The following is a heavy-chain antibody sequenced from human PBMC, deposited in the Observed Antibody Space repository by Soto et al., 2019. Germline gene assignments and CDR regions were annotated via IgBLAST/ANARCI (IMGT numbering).Heavy chain of an antibody. D-gene: IGHD2-15*01. V-gene: IGHV3-23*01. CDR3: AKVGGQVYYYGMDV. CDR2: ISGSGGST. CDR1: GFTFSSYA. Sequence: GGSLRLSCAASGFTFSSYAMSWVRQAPGKGLEWVSAISGSGGSTYYADSVKGRFTISRDNSKNTLCLQMNSLRAEDTAVYYCAKVGGQVYYYGMDVWGQGTTVTVSS. J-gene: IGHJ6*02.